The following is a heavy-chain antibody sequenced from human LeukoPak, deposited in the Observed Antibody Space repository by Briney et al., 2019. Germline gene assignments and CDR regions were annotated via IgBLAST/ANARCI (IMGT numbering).Heavy chain of an antibody. CDR1: GYTFTSYG. D-gene: IGHD2-15*01. CDR3: ARDRGGGRYYYGMDV. Sequence: GASVKVSCKASGYTFTSYGISWVRQAPGQGLEWMGIINPSGDDTNYAQRFQGRVTTTRDTSTNTVYMELSSLRSEDTAVYYCARDRGGGRYYYGMDVWGQGTTVTVSS. CDR2: INPSGDDT. J-gene: IGHJ6*02. V-gene: IGHV1-46*01.